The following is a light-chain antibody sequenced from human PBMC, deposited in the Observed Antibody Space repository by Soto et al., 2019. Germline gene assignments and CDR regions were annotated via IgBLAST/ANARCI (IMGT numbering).Light chain of an antibody. J-gene: IGKJ2*03. CDR1: QSIDRW. CDR3: QQYNHYYS. CDR2: DAS. V-gene: IGKV1-5*01. Sequence: DIQLTQSPSTLSASVGDRVTITCRASQSIDRWLAWYQQKLGKAPELLIHDASSLESGVPSRFSGSGSRTEFTLTINSLQPDDFATYYCQQYNHYYSFGHGTKLEIK.